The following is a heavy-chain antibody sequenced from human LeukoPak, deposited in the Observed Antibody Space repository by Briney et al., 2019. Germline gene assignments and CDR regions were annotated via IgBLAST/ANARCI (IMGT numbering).Heavy chain of an antibody. CDR3: ARGLYGDYGGDYYHYYMDV. Sequence: GASVKVSCRVSVGTFSSYAINWVRQAPGQGLEWMGGIIPMFGTAIYARTFEGRVTITADESTTTAYMELSSLRSDDTAVYYCARGLYGDYGGDYYHYYMDVWGKGTTVTISS. J-gene: IGHJ6*03. D-gene: IGHD4-17*01. CDR2: IIPMFGTA. V-gene: IGHV1-69*01. CDR1: VGTFSSYA.